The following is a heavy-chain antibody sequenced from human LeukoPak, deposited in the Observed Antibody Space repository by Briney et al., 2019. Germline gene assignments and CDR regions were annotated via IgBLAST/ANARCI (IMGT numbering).Heavy chain of an antibody. CDR3: AREGPNYDSSGYPPGSFDY. J-gene: IGHJ4*02. CDR2: IYYSGST. Sequence: SETLSLTCTVSGGSISSYYWSWIRQPPGKGLEWSGYIYYSGSTNYNPSLKSRVTISVDTTKNQFSLKLSSVTAADTAVYYCAREGPNYDSSGYPPGSFDYWGQGTLVTVSS. V-gene: IGHV4-59*01. D-gene: IGHD3-22*01. CDR1: GGSISSYY.